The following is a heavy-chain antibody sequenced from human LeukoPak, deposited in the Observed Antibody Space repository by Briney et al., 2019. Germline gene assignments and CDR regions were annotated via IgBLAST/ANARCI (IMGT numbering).Heavy chain of an antibody. CDR3: ARDPGIAVAGDWYFDL. V-gene: IGHV3-48*04. D-gene: IGHD6-19*01. CDR1: GFTFSSYS. Sequence: TGGSLRLSCAASGFTFSSYSMNWVRQAPGKGLEWVSYISSSSSTIYYADSVKGRFTISRDNAKNSLYLQMNSLRAEDTAVYYCARDPGIAVAGDWYFDLWGRGTLVTVSS. J-gene: IGHJ2*01. CDR2: ISSSSSTI.